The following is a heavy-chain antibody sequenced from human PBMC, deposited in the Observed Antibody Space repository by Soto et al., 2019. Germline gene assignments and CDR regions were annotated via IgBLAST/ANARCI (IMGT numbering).Heavy chain of an antibody. CDR3: ARVTRYCSSTSCCYFDY. CDR1: GYTFTSYY. J-gene: IGHJ4*02. CDR2: INPSGGST. Sequence: ASVKVSCKASGYTFTSYYMHWVRQAPGQGLEWMGIINPSGGSTSYAQKFQGRVTMTRDTSTSTVYMELSSLRSEDTAVYYCARVTRYCSSTSCCYFDYWGQGTLVTAPQ. D-gene: IGHD2-2*01. V-gene: IGHV1-46*01.